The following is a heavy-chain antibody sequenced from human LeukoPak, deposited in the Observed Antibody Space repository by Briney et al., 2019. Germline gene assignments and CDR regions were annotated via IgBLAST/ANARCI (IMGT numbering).Heavy chain of an antibody. CDR1: GGTFSKFG. J-gene: IGHJ6*03. V-gene: IGHV1-69*05. Sequence: GASVKVSCKSSGGTFSKFGISWVRHAPGAGLELMGGIIPMFGAANYAQKFQGRVTITTDESTTTAHMELISLTSDDTAVYFCATEGPDYYMDVWGKGTTVTASS. CDR2: IIPMFGAA. CDR3: ATEGPDYYMDV.